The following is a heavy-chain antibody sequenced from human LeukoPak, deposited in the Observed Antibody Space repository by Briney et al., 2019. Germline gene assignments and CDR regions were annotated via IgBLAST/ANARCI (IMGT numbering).Heavy chain of an antibody. D-gene: IGHD6-13*01. CDR2: IKQDGSEQ. Sequence: GGSLRLSCATSGFTFSSNWLSWVRQAPGKGLEWVASIKQDGSEQYYVDSVKGRFTISRDNAKNSLYLQMNSPRVEDTAVYYCARYRANPQLWGQGTLVIVSS. J-gene: IGHJ4*02. CDR3: ARYRANPQL. V-gene: IGHV3-7*01. CDR1: GFTFSSNW.